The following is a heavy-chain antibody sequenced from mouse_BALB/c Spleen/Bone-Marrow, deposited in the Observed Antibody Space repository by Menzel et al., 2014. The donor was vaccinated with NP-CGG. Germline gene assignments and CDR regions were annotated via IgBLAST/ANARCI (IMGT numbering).Heavy chain of an antibody. D-gene: IGHD2-4*01. J-gene: IGHJ3*01. Sequence: EVKVVESGGGLVQPGASLKLSCAASGFDFSRFCMSWVRQAPGKGLQWIGRINPDSSTINYTPSLQDKFIITRDNAKNTLYLQLSNVRSEDTALYYCQRHDYGGGFAYWGQGTILTFSA. V-gene: IGHV4-1*02. CDR3: QRHDYGGGFAY. CDR2: INPDSSTI. CDR1: GFDFSRFC.